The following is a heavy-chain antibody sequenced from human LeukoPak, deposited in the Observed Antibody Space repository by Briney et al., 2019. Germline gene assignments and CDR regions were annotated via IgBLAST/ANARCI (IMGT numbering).Heavy chain of an antibody. V-gene: IGHV1-2*02. CDR2: INPNSGGT. D-gene: IGHD6-6*01. J-gene: IGHJ5*02. CDR3: ARTLAARPTFDP. CDR1: GYTFTGYY. Sequence: ASVKVSCKASGYTFTGYYMHWVRQAPGQGLEWMGWINPNSGGTNYAQKFQGRVTMTRDTSISTAYMELSRLRSDDTAVYYCARTLAARPTFDPWGQGALVTVSS.